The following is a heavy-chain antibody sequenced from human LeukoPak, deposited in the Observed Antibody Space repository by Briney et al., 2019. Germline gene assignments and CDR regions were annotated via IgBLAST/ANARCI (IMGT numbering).Heavy chain of an antibody. CDR1: GGSISSYY. J-gene: IGHJ2*01. CDR3: ASSYYYGSGSQWYFDL. CDR2: IYTSGST. Sequence: PSETLSLTCTVSGGSISSYYWSWIRQPAGKGLGWLGRIYTSGSTNYNPSLKSRVTMSVDTSKNQFSLKLSSVTAADTAGDYCASSYYYGSGSQWYFDLWGRGTLVTVSS. V-gene: IGHV4-4*07. D-gene: IGHD3-10*01.